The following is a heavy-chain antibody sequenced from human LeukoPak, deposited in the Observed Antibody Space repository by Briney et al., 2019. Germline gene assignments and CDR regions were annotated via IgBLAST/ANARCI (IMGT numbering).Heavy chain of an antibody. V-gene: IGHV4-31*03. CDR2: IYCSGST. J-gene: IGHJ4*02. CDR1: GGSISNGVYY. Sequence: SQTLSLTCTVSGGSISNGVYYWSWLRQHPGKGLEWIGYIYCSGSTYYSPSLKSRLTMSVDTSKNQFSLKLSSVTAADTAVYYCARDLGGGSFDFWGQGTLVTVSS. D-gene: IGHD2-15*01. CDR3: ARDLGGGSFDF.